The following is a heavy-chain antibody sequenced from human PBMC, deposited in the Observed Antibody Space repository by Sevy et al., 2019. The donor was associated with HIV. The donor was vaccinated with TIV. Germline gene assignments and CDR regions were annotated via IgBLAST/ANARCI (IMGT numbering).Heavy chain of an antibody. CDR2: IYPGDSDT. D-gene: IGHD3-3*01. Sequence: GESLKISCKGSGYSFTSYWIGWVRQMPGKGLEWMGIIYPGDSDTRYSPSFQGQVTISADKSISTAYLQWSSLKASDTAMYYCAGGRGLDFWSGYTTNFDYWGQGTLVTVSS. CDR3: AGGRGLDFWSGYTTNFDY. J-gene: IGHJ4*02. V-gene: IGHV5-51*01. CDR1: GYSFTSYW.